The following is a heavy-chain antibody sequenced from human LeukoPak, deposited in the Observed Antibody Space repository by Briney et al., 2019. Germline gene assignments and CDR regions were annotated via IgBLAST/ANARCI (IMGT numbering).Heavy chain of an antibody. Sequence: GGSLRLSCAASGFTFSRYSMNWVRQAPGKGLEWVSSISGSSTYVYYADSVKGRFTISRDNAKNSLYLQMNSLRAEDTAVYYCARDRRDSSGYYYDYWGQGTLVTVSS. CDR1: GFTFSRYS. CDR2: ISGSSTYV. V-gene: IGHV3-21*01. J-gene: IGHJ4*02. CDR3: ARDRRDSSGYYYDY. D-gene: IGHD3-22*01.